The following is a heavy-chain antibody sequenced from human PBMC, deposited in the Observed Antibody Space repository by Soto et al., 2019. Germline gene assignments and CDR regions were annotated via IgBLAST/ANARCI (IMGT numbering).Heavy chain of an antibody. CDR3: ARDLLAGYYYYGMDV. V-gene: IGHV3-48*01. CDR1: GFTFSIYS. J-gene: IGHJ6*02. Sequence: PGGSLRLSCAASGFTFSIYSMNWVRQAPGKGLEWVSYIMPGSSHIFYADSVKGRFTISRDNAKNSLYLQMNSLRAEDTAVYYCARDLLAGYYYYGMDVWGQGTTVTVSS. CDR2: IMPGSSHI.